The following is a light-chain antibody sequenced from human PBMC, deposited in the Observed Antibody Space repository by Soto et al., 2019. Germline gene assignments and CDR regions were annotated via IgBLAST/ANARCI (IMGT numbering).Light chain of an antibody. V-gene: IGLV2-14*01. CDR1: SSDIGTYKY. CDR3: SSYTTGSTLPWV. CDR2: GVY. Sequence: QSVLKQPASVSGSPGQSITISCTGTSSDIGTYKYVCWFQHHPGKAPKLIIFGVYDRPSGISDRFSGSKSGNTASLTIFGLQVEDEAVYYCSSYTTGSTLPWVFGTGTKVTV. J-gene: IGLJ1*01.